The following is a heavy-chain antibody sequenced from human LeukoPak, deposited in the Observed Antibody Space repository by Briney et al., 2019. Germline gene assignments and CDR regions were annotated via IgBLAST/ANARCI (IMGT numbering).Heavy chain of an antibody. Sequence: ASVKVSCKASGYTSTSYYMHWVRQAPGQGLEWMGIINPSGGSTSYAQKFQGRVTMTRDMSTSTVYMELSSLRSEDTAVYYCARDYTASAIAVAGDDAFDIWGQGTMVTVSS. CDR1: GYTSTSYY. D-gene: IGHD6-19*01. CDR2: INPSGGST. V-gene: IGHV1-46*01. CDR3: ARDYTASAIAVAGDDAFDI. J-gene: IGHJ3*02.